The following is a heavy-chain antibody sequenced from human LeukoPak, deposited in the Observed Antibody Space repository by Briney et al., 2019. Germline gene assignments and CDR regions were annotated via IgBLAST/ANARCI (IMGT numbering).Heavy chain of an antibody. Sequence: GGSLRLSCSASGFTFSSYGMHWVRQAPGKGLEYVASISNNGGSTYYADSVKDRFTISRDNSKNTLYLQMSSLRVDDTAVYYCVKDFGQQPINWFDPWGQGTLVTASS. CDR1: GFTFSSYG. V-gene: IGHV3-64D*06. D-gene: IGHD6-13*01. J-gene: IGHJ5*02. CDR2: ISNNGGST. CDR3: VKDFGQQPINWFDP.